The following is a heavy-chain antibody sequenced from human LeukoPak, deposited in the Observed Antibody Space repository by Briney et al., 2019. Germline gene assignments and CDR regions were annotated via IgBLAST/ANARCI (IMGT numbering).Heavy chain of an antibody. CDR3: AREYDYGDPGIDY. CDR1: GFTFRSHW. J-gene: IGHJ4*02. CDR2: INQDGSEK. D-gene: IGHD4-17*01. V-gene: IGHV3-7*01. Sequence: GGSLRLSCAASGFTFRSHWMSWVRQAPGKGLEWVANINQDGSEKNYVDSVKGRFTIFRDNPKNSLYLEMDSLRVEDTAVYYCAREYDYGDPGIDYWGQGALVTVSS.